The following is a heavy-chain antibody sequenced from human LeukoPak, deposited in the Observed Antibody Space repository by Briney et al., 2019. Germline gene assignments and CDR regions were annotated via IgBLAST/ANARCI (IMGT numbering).Heavy chain of an antibody. CDR3: ARGSVIVVITPTDDAFDI. J-gene: IGHJ3*02. V-gene: IGHV4-30-2*01. CDR2: IYHSGST. Sequence: PSETLSLTCAVSGGSISSGGYSWSWIRQPPGKGLEWIGYIYHSGSTYYNPSLKSRVTISVDRSKNQFSLKLSSVTAADTAIYYCARGSVIVVITPTDDAFDIWGQGTMVTVS. CDR1: GGSISSGGYS. D-gene: IGHD3-22*01.